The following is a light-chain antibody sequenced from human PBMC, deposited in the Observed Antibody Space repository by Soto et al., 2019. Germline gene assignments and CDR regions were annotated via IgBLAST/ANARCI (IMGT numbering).Light chain of an antibody. J-gene: IGKJ1*01. V-gene: IGKV3-20*01. CDR2: GIS. Sequence: EIVLTQSPGTLSLSPGERASLSCRASQSVSGTYLAWYQQKPGQGTRLLIYGISSRSTGIPDRFSGSGSGTDFTLTISRLEPEDVAVYYCQQYGSIPRTFGQGTKVELK. CDR1: QSVSGTY. CDR3: QQYGSIPRT.